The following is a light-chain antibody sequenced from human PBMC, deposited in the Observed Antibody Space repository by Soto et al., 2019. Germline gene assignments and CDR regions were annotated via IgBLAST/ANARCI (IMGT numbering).Light chain of an antibody. CDR2: EVS. V-gene: IGLV2-14*01. CDR1: SSDVGGYNY. Sequence: QSVLTQPASVSGSPGQSITISCTGTSSDVGGYNYVSWYQQHPGKAPKLMIYEVSNRPSGVSNRFSGSKSGNTASLTISGLQAEDEADYYCSSYTSSSTPYVFGTRTKLTV. CDR3: SSYTSSSTPYV. J-gene: IGLJ1*01.